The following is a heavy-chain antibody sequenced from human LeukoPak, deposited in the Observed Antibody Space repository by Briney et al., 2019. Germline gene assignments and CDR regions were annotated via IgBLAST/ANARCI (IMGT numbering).Heavy chain of an antibody. J-gene: IGHJ6*03. D-gene: IGHD2-2*01. V-gene: IGHV1-46*03. Sequence: GASVKVSCKASGYTFTGYYMHWVRQAPGQGLEWMGIINPSGGSTSYAQKFQGRVTMTRDTSTSTVYMELSSLRSEDTAVYYCARGPDIVVVPAATYYYYYMDAWGKGTTVTVSS. CDR1: GYTFTGYY. CDR3: ARGPDIVVVPAATYYYYYMDA. CDR2: INPSGGST.